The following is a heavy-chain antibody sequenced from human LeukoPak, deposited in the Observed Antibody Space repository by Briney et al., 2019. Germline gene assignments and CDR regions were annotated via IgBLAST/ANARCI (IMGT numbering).Heavy chain of an antibody. Sequence: PGGSLRLSCAASGFTFRSFGFHWVRQTPGKGLEWLAVIWRDGTKEYYADSVKGRFTISKDDSKNTLFLQMNSLRAEDTAVYYCARDGYNSGWYYFDYWGQGTLVTVSS. J-gene: IGHJ4*02. D-gene: IGHD6-19*01. CDR1: GFTFRSFG. CDR2: IWRDGTKE. V-gene: IGHV3-33*01. CDR3: ARDGYNSGWYYFDY.